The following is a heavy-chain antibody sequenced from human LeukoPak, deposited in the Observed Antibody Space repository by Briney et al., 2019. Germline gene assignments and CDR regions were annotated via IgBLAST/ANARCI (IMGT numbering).Heavy chain of an antibody. J-gene: IGHJ4*02. CDR2: ISGSGGST. V-gene: IGHV3-23*01. D-gene: IGHD3-9*01. Sequence: GGSLRLSCAASGFTFSSYAMSWVRQAPGKGLEWVSAISGSGGSTYYADSVKGRFTISRDNSKNTLYLQMNSLRAEDTAVYYCAKGLPSGDDILTGYYLMGGFDYWGQGTLVTVSS. CDR1: GFTFSSYA. CDR3: AKGLPSGDDILTGYYLMGGFDY.